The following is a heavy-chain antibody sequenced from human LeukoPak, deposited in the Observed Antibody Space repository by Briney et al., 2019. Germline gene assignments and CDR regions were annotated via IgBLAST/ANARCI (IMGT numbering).Heavy chain of an antibody. Sequence: SQTLSLTCTVSGGSISSGGFYWSWIRQPPGKGLEWIGYIHHSGDTYQSPSLKSRVTVSSDRSKNEFYLKLRSVTAADTAVYYCARLIAADPQLDYWGQGTLVTVSS. CDR2: IHHSGDT. CDR3: ARLIAADPQLDY. CDR1: GGSISSGGFY. D-gene: IGHD6-13*01. J-gene: IGHJ4*02. V-gene: IGHV4-30-2*01.